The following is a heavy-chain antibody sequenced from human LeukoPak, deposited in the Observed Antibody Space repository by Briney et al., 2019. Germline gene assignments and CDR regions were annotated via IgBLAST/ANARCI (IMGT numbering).Heavy chain of an antibody. CDR2: IYYSGST. V-gene: IGHV4-59*01. D-gene: IGHD5-18*01. J-gene: IGHJ4*02. CDR1: GGSISSDY. Sequence: SETLSLTCTVSGGSISSDYWSWIRQPPGKGLEWIGYIYYSGSTNYNPSLKSRVTMSVDTSKNQFSLRLSSVTAADTAVYYCARGDTASPRYCGQGTLVTVSS. CDR3: ARGDTASPRY.